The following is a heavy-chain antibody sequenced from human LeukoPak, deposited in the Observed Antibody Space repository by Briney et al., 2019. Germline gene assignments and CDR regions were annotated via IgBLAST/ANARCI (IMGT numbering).Heavy chain of an antibody. J-gene: IGHJ4*02. CDR2: MNPNSGNT. CDR3: AREGRSGYDTKFDY. Sequence: GASVKVSCKASGYTFTSYDINWVRQATGQGLEWMGWMNPNSGNTGYAQKFQGRVTMTRNTSISTAYMELSSLRSEDTAVYYCAREGRSGYDTKFDYWGQGTLVTVSS. V-gene: IGHV1-8*01. D-gene: IGHD5-12*01. CDR1: GYTFTSYD.